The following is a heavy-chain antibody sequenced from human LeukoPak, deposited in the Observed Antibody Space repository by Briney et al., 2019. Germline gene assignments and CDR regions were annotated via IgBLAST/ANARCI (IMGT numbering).Heavy chain of an antibody. Sequence: GGSPRLSCAPSGFTFSTYWMGWVRQAPGKGLEWLANINQGGSEKYYVDSVKGRFTISRDNAKNSLFLQMNSLRAEDTAVYYCARDVGDLWGQGTLVTVSS. D-gene: IGHD2-21*02. CDR3: ARDVGDL. CDR2: INQGGSEK. V-gene: IGHV3-7*01. J-gene: IGHJ4*02. CDR1: GFTFSTYW.